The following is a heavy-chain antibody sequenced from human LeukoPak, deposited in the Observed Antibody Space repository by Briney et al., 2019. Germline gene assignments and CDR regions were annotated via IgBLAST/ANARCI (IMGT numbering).Heavy chain of an antibody. Sequence: ALGKVSCKASGYTFTSYGIGWVREAPGQGLGWMGSFSAFNRNTNYAQKLQGGVTMTTHTSTSPAYMELRSLRSDDTAVYYCARDPWGIAARPGLFDYWGQGTLVTVSS. CDR3: ARDPWGIAARPGLFDY. V-gene: IGHV1-18*01. J-gene: IGHJ4*02. CDR2: FSAFNRNT. D-gene: IGHD6-6*01. CDR1: GYTFTSYG.